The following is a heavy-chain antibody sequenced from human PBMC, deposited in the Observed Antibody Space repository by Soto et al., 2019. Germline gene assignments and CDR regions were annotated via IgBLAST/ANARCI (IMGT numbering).Heavy chain of an antibody. CDR3: ARQRGYSSSWYTFRDYYYYGMDV. D-gene: IGHD6-13*01. CDR2: INPSGGST. Sequence: SVKVSCKASGYNFMPYGVNWVRQAPGQGLEWMGIINPSGGSTSYAQKFQGRVTMTRDTSTSTVYMELSSLRSEDTAVYYCARQRGYSSSWYTFRDYYYYGMDVWGPGTTVTVSS. CDR1: GYNFMPYG. J-gene: IGHJ6*02. V-gene: IGHV1-46*01.